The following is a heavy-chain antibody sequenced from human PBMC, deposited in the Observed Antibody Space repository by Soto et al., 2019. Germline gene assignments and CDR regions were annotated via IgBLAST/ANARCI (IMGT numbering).Heavy chain of an antibody. CDR1: GYSFTSYW. CDR2: IDPSDSYT. V-gene: IGHV5-10-1*01. J-gene: IGHJ4*02. Sequence: KISCKGSGYSFTSYWISWVRQMPGKGLEWMGRIDPSDSYTNYSPSFQGHVTISADKSISTAYLQWSSLKASDTAMYYCALRGRGYSYGYPGYFDYWGQGTLVTVSS. CDR3: ALRGRGYSYGYPGYFDY. D-gene: IGHD5-18*01.